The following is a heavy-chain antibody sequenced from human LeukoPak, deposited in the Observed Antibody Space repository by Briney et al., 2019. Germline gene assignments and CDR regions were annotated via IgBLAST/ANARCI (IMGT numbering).Heavy chain of an antibody. D-gene: IGHD5-18*01. CDR1: GGSISSSSYY. V-gene: IGHV4-39*07. Sequence: SETLSLTCTVSGGSISSSSYYWGWIRQPPGKGLEWIGSIYYSGSTYYNPSLKSRVTISVDTSKNQFSLKLSSVTAADTAMYYCARRRGSYGYFDYWGQGTLVTVSS. J-gene: IGHJ4*02. CDR3: ARRRGSYGYFDY. CDR2: IYYSGST.